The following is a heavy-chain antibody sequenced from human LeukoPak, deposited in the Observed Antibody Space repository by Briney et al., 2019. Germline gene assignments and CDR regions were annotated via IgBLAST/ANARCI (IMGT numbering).Heavy chain of an antibody. CDR1: GGSISSGAYY. CDR2: IYHSGGT. D-gene: IGHD3-10*01. J-gene: IGHJ4*02. V-gene: IGHV4-30-2*01. CDR3: ARAHYYGSGSD. Sequence: SETLSLTCTVSGGSISSGAYYWSWIRQPPGRGLEWIGYIYHSGGTYYNPSLKSRVTISVDRSKNQFSLKVSSVTAADTAVYYCARAHYYGSGSDWGQGTLVTVSS.